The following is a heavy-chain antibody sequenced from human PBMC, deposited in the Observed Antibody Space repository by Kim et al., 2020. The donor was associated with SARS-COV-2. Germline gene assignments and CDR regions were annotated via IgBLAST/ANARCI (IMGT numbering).Heavy chain of an antibody. CDR3: ARDPLNDSGDYVDYFDY. J-gene: IGHJ4*02. Sequence: GKGRFTISRDNAKNSLCLQMNSLRDEDTAVYYCARDPLNDSGDYVDYFDYWGQGTLVTVSS. D-gene: IGHD4-17*01. V-gene: IGHV3-48*02.